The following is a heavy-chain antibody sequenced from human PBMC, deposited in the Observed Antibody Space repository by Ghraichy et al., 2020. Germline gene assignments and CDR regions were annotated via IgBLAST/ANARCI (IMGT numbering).Heavy chain of an antibody. D-gene: IGHD3-10*01. V-gene: IGHV3-53*01. J-gene: IGHJ6*02. CDR3: ARKGGAYYYGSGSPSDGMDV. CDR2: IYSGGST. Sequence: GGSLRLSCAASGFTVSSNYMSWVRQAPGKGLEWVSVIYSGGSTYYADSVKGRFTISRDNSKNTLYLQMNSLRAEDTAVYYCARKGGAYYYGSGSPSDGMDVWGQVTTVTVSS. CDR1: GFTVSSNY.